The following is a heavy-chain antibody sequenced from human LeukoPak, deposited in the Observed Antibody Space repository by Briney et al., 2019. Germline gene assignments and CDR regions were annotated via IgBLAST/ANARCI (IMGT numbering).Heavy chain of an antibody. J-gene: IGHJ4*02. D-gene: IGHD5-18*01. CDR1: GGSISSYY. Sequence: PSETLSLTCTVSGGSISSYYWSWLRQPPGKGLEWIGYIYYSGSTNYNPSLKSRVTISVDTSKNQFSLKLSPVTAADTAVYYCARGMGGYSYVWAFDYWGQGTLVTVSS. CDR2: IYYSGST. CDR3: ARGMGGYSYVWAFDY. V-gene: IGHV4-59*01.